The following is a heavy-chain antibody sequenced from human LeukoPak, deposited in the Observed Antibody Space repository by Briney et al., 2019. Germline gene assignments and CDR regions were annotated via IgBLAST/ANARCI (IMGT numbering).Heavy chain of an antibody. V-gene: IGHV4-61*02. D-gene: IGHD2-2*01. CDR3: ARDADIVVVPAAMPSHNWFDP. CDR2: IYTSGST. J-gene: IGHJ5*02. Sequence: PSETLSLTCTVSGGSISSGSYYWSWIRQPAGKGLEWIGRIYTSGSTNYNPSLKSRVTMSVDTSKNQFSLKLSSVTAADTAVYYCARDADIVVVPAAMPSHNWFDPWGQGTLVTVSS. CDR1: GGSISSGSYY.